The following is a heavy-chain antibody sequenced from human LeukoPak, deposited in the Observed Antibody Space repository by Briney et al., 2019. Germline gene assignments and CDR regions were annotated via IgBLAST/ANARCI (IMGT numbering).Heavy chain of an antibody. J-gene: IGHJ6*02. Sequence: PGGSLRLSCAASGFTFSSHAMGWVRQAPGKGLEWVSSIIANGGSTYYGDSVKGRFTISRDNSKNTLYLQMNSQRAEDTAVYYCAKDGGGSLEWLPPMDVWGQGTMVTVS. CDR1: GFTFSSHA. CDR3: AKDGGGSLEWLPPMDV. V-gene: IGHV3-23*01. D-gene: IGHD3-3*01. CDR2: IIANGGST.